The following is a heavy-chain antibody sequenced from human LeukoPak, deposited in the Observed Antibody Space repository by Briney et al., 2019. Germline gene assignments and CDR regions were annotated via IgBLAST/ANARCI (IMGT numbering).Heavy chain of an antibody. CDR3: ARTYYYDSSAYYNFDY. Sequence: ASVKVSCKAAGYTFTSYAMNWVRQAPGQGLEWMGWMNTKTGNPTYAQGFTGRFVFSLDTSVSTTYLQISSLKAEDTAVYYCARTYYYDSSAYYNFDYWGQGTLVTVSS. V-gene: IGHV7-4-1*02. CDR2: MNTKTGNP. D-gene: IGHD3-22*01. CDR1: GYTFTSYA. J-gene: IGHJ4*02.